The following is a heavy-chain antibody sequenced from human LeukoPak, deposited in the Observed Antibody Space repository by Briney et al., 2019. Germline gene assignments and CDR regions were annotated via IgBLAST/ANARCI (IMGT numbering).Heavy chain of an antibody. CDR2: ISWDGGST. Sequence: GSLRLSCAASGFTFDDYAMHWVRQAPGKGLEWVSLISWDGGSTYYADSVEGRFTISRDNSKNSLYLQMNSLRAEDTALYYCAKGSSWDHYFDYWGQGTLVTVSS. CDR1: GFTFDDYA. D-gene: IGHD6-13*01. J-gene: IGHJ4*02. V-gene: IGHV3-43D*03. CDR3: AKGSSWDHYFDY.